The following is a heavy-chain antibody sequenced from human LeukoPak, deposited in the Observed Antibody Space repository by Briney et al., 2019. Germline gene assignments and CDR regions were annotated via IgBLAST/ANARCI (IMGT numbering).Heavy chain of an antibody. CDR3: ARRVYCSGGSCYYPYFDY. Sequence: GSLRLSCAASGFTFSSYGMHWVRPAPGKGLEWVSSISSSSSYIYYADSVKGRFTISRDNAKNSLYLQMNSLRAEDTAVYYCARRVYCSGGSCYYPYFDYWGQGTLVTVSS. V-gene: IGHV3-21*01. J-gene: IGHJ4*02. D-gene: IGHD2-15*01. CDR2: ISSSSSYI. CDR1: GFTFSSYG.